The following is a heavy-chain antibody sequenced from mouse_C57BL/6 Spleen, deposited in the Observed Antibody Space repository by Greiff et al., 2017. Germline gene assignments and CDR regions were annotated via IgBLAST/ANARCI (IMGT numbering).Heavy chain of an antibody. CDR1: GYTFTSYW. CDR3: ARRGTTVPFDY. CDR2: IDPSDSYT. Sequence: QVQLQQPGAELVMPGASVKLSCKASGYTFTSYWMHWVKQRPGQGLEWIGEIDPSDSYTNYNQKFKGKSTLTVDKSSSTAYMPLSSLTSEDSAVYCCARRGTTVPFDYWGKGTTLTVSS. J-gene: IGHJ2*01. V-gene: IGHV1-69*01. D-gene: IGHD1-1*01.